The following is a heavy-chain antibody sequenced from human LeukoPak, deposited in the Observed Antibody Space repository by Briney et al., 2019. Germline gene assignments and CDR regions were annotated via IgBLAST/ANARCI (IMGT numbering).Heavy chain of an antibody. CDR1: GFTFTTYC. CDR2: INQDGTEK. V-gene: IGHV3-7*01. J-gene: IGHJ4*02. CDR3: VKVAKYYYGSETYYFFEH. D-gene: IGHD3-10*01. Sequence: GESLRLSCAASGFTFTTYCMSWVRQLPGKGLEWVANINQDGTEKYYVDSVKGRFTISRDNAKNSLDLQINSLRVEDTGIYYCVKVAKYYYGSETYYFFEHWGQGTPVTASS.